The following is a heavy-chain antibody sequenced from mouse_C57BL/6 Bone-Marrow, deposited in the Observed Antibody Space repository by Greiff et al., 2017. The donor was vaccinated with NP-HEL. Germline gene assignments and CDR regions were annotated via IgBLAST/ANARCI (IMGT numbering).Heavy chain of an antibody. D-gene: IGHD1-1*01. Sequence: VQLQQSGAELVKPGASVKLSCKASGYTFTSYWMHWVKQRPGRGLEWIGRIDPNSGGTKYTEKFKSKATLTVDKPSRTAYMQHSSLTSEDYAVYYYARGAYYYGSRPYYFDYWGQGNTLTVTS. CDR1: GYTFTSYW. J-gene: IGHJ2*01. V-gene: IGHV1-72*01. CDR3: ARGAYYYGSRPYYFDY. CDR2: IDPNSGGT.